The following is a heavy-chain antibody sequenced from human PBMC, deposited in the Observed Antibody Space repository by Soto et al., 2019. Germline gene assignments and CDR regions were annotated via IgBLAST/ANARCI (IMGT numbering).Heavy chain of an antibody. Sequence: LSLTCTVSGGSISSGGYYWSWIRQHPGKGLEWIGYIYYSGSTYYNPSLKSRVTISVDTSKNQFSLKLSSVTAADTAVYYCARVIAARPPYYGMDVWGQGTTVTVSS. CDR3: ARVIAARPPYYGMDV. J-gene: IGHJ6*02. CDR1: GGSISSGGYY. D-gene: IGHD6-6*01. V-gene: IGHV4-31*03. CDR2: IYYSGST.